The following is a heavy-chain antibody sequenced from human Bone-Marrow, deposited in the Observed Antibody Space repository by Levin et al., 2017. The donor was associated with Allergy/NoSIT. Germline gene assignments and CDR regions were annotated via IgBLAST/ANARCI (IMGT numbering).Heavy chain of an antibody. CDR3: ARMRVPDFNDPYYWFDP. J-gene: IGHJ5*02. Sequence: ASVKVSCETSGFTFTSYGFSWVRQAPGHGLEWMGWINPKSGGTHYAQKFQGRVTMTRDTSIGTASMEVRSLRSDDTAVYYCARMRVPDFNDPYYWFDPWGQGTLVTVAS. D-gene: IGHD1-14*01. V-gene: IGHV1-2*02. CDR2: INPKSGGT. CDR1: GFTFTSYG.